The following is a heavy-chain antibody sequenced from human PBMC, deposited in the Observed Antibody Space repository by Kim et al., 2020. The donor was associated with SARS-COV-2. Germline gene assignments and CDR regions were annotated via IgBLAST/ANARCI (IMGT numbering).Heavy chain of an antibody. CDR1: GDSFSTYY. V-gene: IGHV1-46*01. CDR3: ARGIVETAMDYLDY. CDR2: INPSGGST. Sequence: ASVKVSCKASGDSFSTYYIHWVRQAPGQGLEWMGLINPSGGSTSYAQKFQGRVTMTSDTSTSTVHMQLSSLRSEDTAFYYCARGIVETAMDYLDYWGQGTLVTVSP. D-gene: IGHD2-2*01. J-gene: IGHJ4*02.